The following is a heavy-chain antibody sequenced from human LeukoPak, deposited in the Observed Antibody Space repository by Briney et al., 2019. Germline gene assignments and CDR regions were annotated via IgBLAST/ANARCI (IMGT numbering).Heavy chain of an antibody. CDR3: ARNPDYDFWSGPYPPDY. CDR1: GFTFCIYS. J-gene: IGHJ4*02. Sequence: GGSLRLSCAASGFTFCIYSMNWVRQAPGKGLERVSSFSSSSSYIYYADSVKGRFTISRDNAKNSLYLQMNSLRAEDTAVYYCARNPDYDFWSGPYPPDYWGQGTLVTVSS. D-gene: IGHD3-3*01. CDR2: FSSSSSYI. V-gene: IGHV3-21*01.